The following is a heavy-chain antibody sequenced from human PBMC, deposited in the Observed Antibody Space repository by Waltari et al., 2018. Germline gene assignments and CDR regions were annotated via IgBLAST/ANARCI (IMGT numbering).Heavy chain of an antibody. CDR3: VKAELTRTLFGLAPHY. V-gene: IGHV3-64D*06. Sequence: VKLVESGGGLVQSGGSLRLSCSAFAFISNRSVMHGVRQAPGKSPQPISAITPNGDNTYYTDSVKGRFTISRDNSRDTLYLQMTSLRPEDTATYYCVKAELTRTLFGLAPHYWGQGTLVTVSS. CDR2: ITPNGDNT. CDR1: AFISNRSV. J-gene: IGHJ4*02. D-gene: IGHD1-7*01.